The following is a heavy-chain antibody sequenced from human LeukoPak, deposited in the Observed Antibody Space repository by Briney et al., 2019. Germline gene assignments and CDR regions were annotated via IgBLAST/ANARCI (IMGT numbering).Heavy chain of an antibody. Sequence: PGGSLRLSCAASGFTVSSNYMSWVRQAPGKGLEWVSVIYSGGSTYYADSVKGRFTISRDNSKNTLYLQMNRLRAEDTALYYCARDAYSSSWYPDYWGQGTVVTVSS. CDR3: ARDAYSSSWYPDY. J-gene: IGHJ4*02. V-gene: IGHV3-53*05. D-gene: IGHD6-13*01. CDR2: IYSGGST. CDR1: GFTVSSNY.